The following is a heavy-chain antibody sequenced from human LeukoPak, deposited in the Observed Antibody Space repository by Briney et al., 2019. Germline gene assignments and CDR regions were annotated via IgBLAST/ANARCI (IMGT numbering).Heavy chain of an antibody. CDR1: GYTFTSYD. D-gene: IGHD3-10*01. CDR3: ARNMVRGDRWFDP. V-gene: IGHV1-8*01. CDR2: MNPNSGNT. Sequence: ASVKVSCKASGYTFTSYDIDWVRHATGQGLEWMGWMNPNSGNTGYAQKFQGRVTMTRNTSISTAYMELSSLRSEDTAVYYCARNMVRGDRWFDPWGQGTLVTVSS. J-gene: IGHJ5*02.